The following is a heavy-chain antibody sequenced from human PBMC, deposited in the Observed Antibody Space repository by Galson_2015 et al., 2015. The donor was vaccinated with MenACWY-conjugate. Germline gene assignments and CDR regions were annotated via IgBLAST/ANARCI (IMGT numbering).Heavy chain of an antibody. CDR2: IKQDGREK. CDR1: GFTFSSYW. V-gene: IGHV3-7*03. Sequence: SLRLSCAASGFTFSSYWMSWVRQPPGKGLEWVANIKQDGREKSYVDSVKGRFTISRDNARNSLFLQMNSLRAEDTAVYYCARFASGTFYTMDYWGQGSLVTVSS. CDR3: ARFASGTFYTMDY. J-gene: IGHJ4*02. D-gene: IGHD3-10*01.